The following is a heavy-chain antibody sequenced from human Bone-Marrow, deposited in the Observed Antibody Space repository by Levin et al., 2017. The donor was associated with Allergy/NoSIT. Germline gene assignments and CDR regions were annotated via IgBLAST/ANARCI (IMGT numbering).Heavy chain of an antibody. D-gene: IGHD3-10*01. Sequence: GESLKISCAASGFTFSSYSMNWVRQAPGKGLEWVSYISSSSSTIYYADSVKGRFTISRDNAKNSLYLQMNSLRAEDTAVYYCASPGAFGELLGAFDIWGQGTMVTVSS. CDR2: ISSSSSTI. CDR3: ASPGAFGELLGAFDI. V-gene: IGHV3-48*01. CDR1: GFTFSSYS. J-gene: IGHJ3*02.